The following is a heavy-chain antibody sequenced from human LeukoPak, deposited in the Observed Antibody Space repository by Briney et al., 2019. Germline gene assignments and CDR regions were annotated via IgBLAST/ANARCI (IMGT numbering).Heavy chain of an antibody. J-gene: IGHJ5*02. CDR2: IDKKDKGYATAT. CDR1: GFTFSGSA. Sequence: GGSLRLSCVASGFTFSGSAIHWVRQSSGKGLEWVGQIDKKDKGYATATAYAASVKGRFTISRDDSINTAYLQMKGLKTEDTALYYCTRDSGTYNWFDPWGQGTLVTVSS. V-gene: IGHV3-73*01. CDR3: TRDSGTYNWFDP. D-gene: IGHD1-26*01.